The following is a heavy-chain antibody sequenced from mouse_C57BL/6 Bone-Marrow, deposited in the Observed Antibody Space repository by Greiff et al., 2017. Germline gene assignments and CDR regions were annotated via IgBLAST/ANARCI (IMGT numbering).Heavy chain of an antibody. D-gene: IGHD2-2*01. V-gene: IGHV14-2*01. CDR1: GFNIKDYY. CDR3: ARGLPRRLYYAMDY. CDR2: IDPEDGET. Sequence: VHVKQSGAELVKPGASVKLSCTASGFNIKDYYMHWVKQRPEQGLEWIGRIDPEDGETKYAPKFQGKDTITADTSSNTAYLQLSSLTSEDTAVYYCARGLPRRLYYAMDYWGQGTSVTVSS. J-gene: IGHJ4*01.